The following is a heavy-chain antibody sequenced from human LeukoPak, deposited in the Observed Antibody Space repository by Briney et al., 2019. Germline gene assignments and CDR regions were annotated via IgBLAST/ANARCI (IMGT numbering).Heavy chain of an antibody. CDR1: GFTFSSYG. V-gene: IGHV3-30*18. Sequence: GGSLRLSCEASGFTFSSYGMHWVRRAPGKGLEWMTVISHDGSNEYYVDSVKGRFTISRDNSKNTLYLQMNSLRAEDTAVYYCAKDREAYSSGWYGYYYYYGMDVWGQGTTVTVSS. D-gene: IGHD6-19*01. J-gene: IGHJ6*02. CDR2: ISHDGSNE. CDR3: AKDREAYSSGWYGYYYYYGMDV.